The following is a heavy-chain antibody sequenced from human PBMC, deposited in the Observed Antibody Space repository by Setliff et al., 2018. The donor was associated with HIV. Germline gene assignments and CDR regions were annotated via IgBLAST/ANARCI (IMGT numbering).Heavy chain of an antibody. Sequence: VSCKASGYTFTAYYIHWVRQAPGQGREWMGWINPYSGGTNYAQNFQGWVTMTRDTSITTAYMELSRLTSDDTALYFCVREVRAAYKGPLWFGQSDPRPDTFDIWGQGTMVTVSS. V-gene: IGHV1-2*04. CDR1: GYTFTAYY. CDR3: VREVRAAYKGPLWFGQSDPRPDTFDI. J-gene: IGHJ3*02. D-gene: IGHD3-10*01. CDR2: INPYSGGT.